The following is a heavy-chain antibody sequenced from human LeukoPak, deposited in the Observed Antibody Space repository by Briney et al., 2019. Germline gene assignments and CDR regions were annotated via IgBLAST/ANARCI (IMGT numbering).Heavy chain of an antibody. Sequence: PGGSLGLSCAASGFTFSSYGMRWVRQAPGKGRGWVAVISYDGSNKYYADSVKGRFTISRDNSKNTLYLQMNSLRAEDTAVYYCAKVLGSWAAVYYYGMDVWAKGPRSPSP. CDR2: ISYDGSNK. V-gene: IGHV3-30*18. D-gene: IGHD7-27*01. J-gene: IGHJ6*02. CDR3: AKVLGSWAAVYYYGMDV. CDR1: GFTFSSYG.